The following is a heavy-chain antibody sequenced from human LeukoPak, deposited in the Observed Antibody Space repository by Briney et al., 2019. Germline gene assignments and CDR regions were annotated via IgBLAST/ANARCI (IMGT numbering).Heavy chain of an antibody. CDR2: VWYDGTNK. CDR1: RFTFSIYG. D-gene: IGHD6-19*01. Sequence: PGRSLRLSCAASRFTFSIYGMHWVRQAPGKGLEWVADVWYDGTNKYYADSVKGRFTISRDNSKNTLYLQMNSLRAEDTAVYYCARDPGVRWLVGFDYWGQGTLVTVSS. J-gene: IGHJ4*02. CDR3: ARDPGVRWLVGFDY. V-gene: IGHV3-33*01.